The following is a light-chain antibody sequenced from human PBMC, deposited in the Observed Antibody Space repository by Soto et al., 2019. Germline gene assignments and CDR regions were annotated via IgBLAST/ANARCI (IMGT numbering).Light chain of an antibody. CDR3: QQYHRFFT. J-gene: IGKJ3*01. CDR1: QSISTW. Sequence: DIQMTQSPSTLSASVGDRVTITCRASQSISTWLAWYQQRPGKAPNLLIYDASSLESGVPSRFSGSGSGTAVTLTISSLQPDDFATYYCQQYHRFFTFGRGTKVYIK. V-gene: IGKV1-5*01. CDR2: DAS.